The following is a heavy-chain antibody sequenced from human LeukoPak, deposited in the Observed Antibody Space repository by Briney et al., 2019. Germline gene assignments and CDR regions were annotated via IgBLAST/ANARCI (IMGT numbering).Heavy chain of an antibody. CDR1: GGSISSYY. J-gene: IGHJ4*02. D-gene: IGHD5-18*01. CDR2: IYYSGST. CDR3: ARGYSYGSSFNDY. V-gene: IGHV4-59*01. Sequence: PSETLSLTCTVSGGSISSYYWSWLRQPPGKGLEWIGYIYYSGSTNYNPSLKSRVTISVDTSKNQFSLKLSSVTAADTAVYYCARGYSYGSSFNDYWGQGTLVTVSS.